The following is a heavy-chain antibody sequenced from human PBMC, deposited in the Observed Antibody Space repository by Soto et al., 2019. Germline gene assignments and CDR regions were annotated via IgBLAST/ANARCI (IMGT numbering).Heavy chain of an antibody. V-gene: IGHV3-23*01. J-gene: IGHJ4*02. CDR3: ATQDFRGSTGTT. CDR1: GFTFGSSA. CDR2: ISGNSRST. D-gene: IGHD1-1*01. Sequence: XGSLRLSCAAAGFTFGSSAMGWVRQGPGKGLEWVSLISGNSRSTYYIDSVKGRFTISRDNSKNTLYLQLNSLRAEDTAVYYCATQDFRGSTGTTWGQGTLVTVSS.